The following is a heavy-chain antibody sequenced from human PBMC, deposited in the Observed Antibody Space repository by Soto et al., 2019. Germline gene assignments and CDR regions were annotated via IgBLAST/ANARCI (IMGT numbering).Heavy chain of an antibody. CDR3: ARAPNRALDY. V-gene: IGHV4-59*12. CDR2: IYHSGST. CDR1: GCSISSYY. J-gene: IGHJ4*02. Sequence: PSGPLSLTCTVSGCSISSYYWSWIRQPPGKGLEWIGYIYHSGSTNYNPSLKSRVTISVDKSKNQFSLKLSSVTAADTAVYYCARAPNRALDYWGQGTLVTVSS.